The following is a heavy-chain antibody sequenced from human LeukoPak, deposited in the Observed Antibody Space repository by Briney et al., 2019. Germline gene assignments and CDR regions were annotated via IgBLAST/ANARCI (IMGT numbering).Heavy chain of an antibody. Sequence: SETLSLTCTVSGGSISGYYWSWMPQPPGKGLEWIGYIYYSGSTNYNPSLKSRVPISVETSKNQFSLKLGSVTAADTAVYCSARSSGWYHYFDYWGDGTLVTASP. D-gene: IGHD6-19*01. J-gene: IGHJ4*01. CDR1: GGSISGYY. CDR2: IYYSGST. CDR3: ARSSGWYHYFDY. V-gene: IGHV4-59*01.